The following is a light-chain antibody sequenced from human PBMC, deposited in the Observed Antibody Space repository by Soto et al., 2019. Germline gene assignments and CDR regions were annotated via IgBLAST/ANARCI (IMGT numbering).Light chain of an antibody. J-gene: IGKJ4*01. CDR3: QQYDNVPLT. V-gene: IGKV1-33*01. CDR1: QDITND. CDR2: EAS. Sequence: DIQMTQSPSSLSASVGDRVTITCQARQDITNDLNWYQQKPGKAPKVLIYEASNLETGVPSRFSGSGSGTDFTFTISSLQPEDIATYFCQQYDNVPLTFGGGTKVEIK.